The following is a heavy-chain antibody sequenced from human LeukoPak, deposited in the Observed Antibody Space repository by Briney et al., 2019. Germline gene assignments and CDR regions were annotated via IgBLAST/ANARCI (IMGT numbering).Heavy chain of an antibody. Sequence: AGGSLRLSCAASGFTFDDYGMSWVRQAPGKGLESVSGINWNGGSTGYADSVKGRFTISRDNPKNSLYLQMNSLRAEDTALYYCARGYYYDSSGYYGTFDYWGQGTLVTVSS. V-gene: IGHV3-20*04. CDR2: INWNGGST. CDR3: ARGYYYDSSGYYGTFDY. D-gene: IGHD3-22*01. CDR1: GFTFDDYG. J-gene: IGHJ4*02.